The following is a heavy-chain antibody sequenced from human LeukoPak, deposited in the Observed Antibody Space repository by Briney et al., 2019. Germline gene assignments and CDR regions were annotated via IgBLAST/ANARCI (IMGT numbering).Heavy chain of an antibody. D-gene: IGHD3-10*01. CDR1: GYTFTGYY. Sequence: ASVKVSCKASGYTFTGYYMHWVRQAPGQGLEWMVRINPNSGGTNYAQKFQGRVTMTRDTSISTAYMELSRLRSDDTAVYYCARDFGEWFGEHTTKNDEWGQGTLVTLSS. V-gene: IGHV1-2*06. CDR3: ARDFGEWFGEHTTKNDE. J-gene: IGHJ4*02. CDR2: INPNSGGT.